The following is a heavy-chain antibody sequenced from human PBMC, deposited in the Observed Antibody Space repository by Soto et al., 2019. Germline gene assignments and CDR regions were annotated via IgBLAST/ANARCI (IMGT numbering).Heavy chain of an antibody. Sequence: SETLSLTCTVSGGSISSSSYYWGWIRQPPGKGLEWIGSIYYSGSTNYNPSLKSRVTISVDTSKNQFSLKLSSVTAADTAVYYCAIADWINYYDSSGYLDLWGQGTLVTVSS. CDR1: GGSISSSSYY. CDR3: AIADWINYYDSSGYLDL. V-gene: IGHV4-39*07. D-gene: IGHD3-22*01. CDR2: IYYSGST. J-gene: IGHJ5*02.